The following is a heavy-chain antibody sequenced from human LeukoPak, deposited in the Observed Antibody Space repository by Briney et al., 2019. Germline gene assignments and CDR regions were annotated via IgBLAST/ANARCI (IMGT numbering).Heavy chain of an antibody. Sequence: PSETLSLTCTVSGGSISSDNYYGNWIRQPAGKGLEWMGRIYTSGSTNYNPSLKTRVTISIDTSKNQFSLKPTSVTAADTAVYYCLLRRDGYTHFDYWGQGTLVTVSS. J-gene: IGHJ4*02. CDR1: GGSISSDNYY. D-gene: IGHD5-24*01. CDR3: LLRRDGYTHFDY. CDR2: IYTSGST. V-gene: IGHV4-61*02.